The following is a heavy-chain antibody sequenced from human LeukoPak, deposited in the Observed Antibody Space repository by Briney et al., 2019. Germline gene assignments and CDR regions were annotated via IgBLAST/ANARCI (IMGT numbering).Heavy chain of an antibody. V-gene: IGHV4-38-2*02. J-gene: IGHJ4*02. Sequence: PSETLSLTCTVSGDTMCRYYWVWLPQPPGKGLVWIGSIYHSGSTYYNPSLKSRVTISVDTSKNQCSLKLSSVTAADTAVYYCARQRSSTSTVDYWGQGTLVTVSS. D-gene: IGHD2-2*01. CDR1: GDTMCRYY. CDR2: IYHSGST. CDR3: ARQRSSTSTVDY.